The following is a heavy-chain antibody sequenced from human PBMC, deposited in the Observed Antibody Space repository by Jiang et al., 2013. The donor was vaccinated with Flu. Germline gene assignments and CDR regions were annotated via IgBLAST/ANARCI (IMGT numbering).Heavy chain of an antibody. CDR3: ARDVGLGGIVVVVAATHRCYFDY. CDR1: GGSISSYY. Sequence: SGSGLVKPSETLSLTCTVSGGSISSYYWSWIRQPPGKGLEWIGYIYYSGSTNYNPSLKSRVTISVDTSKNQFSLKLSSVTAADTAVYYCARDVGLGGIVVVVAATHRCYFDY. D-gene: IGHD2-15*01. V-gene: IGHV4-59*01. CDR2: IYYSGST. J-gene: IGHJ4*03.